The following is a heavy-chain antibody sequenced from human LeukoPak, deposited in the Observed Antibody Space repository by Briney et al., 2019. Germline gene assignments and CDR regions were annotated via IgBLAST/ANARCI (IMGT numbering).Heavy chain of an antibody. Sequence: GGSLRLSCAASGITFSNYWMSWVRQAPGRGLECVASIKQDGSEKHYVDSVKGRFSISRDNAQTSLYLQMNSLRAEDTAMYYCARGRGLDYWGQGTLVTVSS. V-gene: IGHV3-7*01. J-gene: IGHJ4*02. D-gene: IGHD3-10*01. CDR2: IKQDGSEK. CDR1: GITFSNYW. CDR3: ARGRGLDY.